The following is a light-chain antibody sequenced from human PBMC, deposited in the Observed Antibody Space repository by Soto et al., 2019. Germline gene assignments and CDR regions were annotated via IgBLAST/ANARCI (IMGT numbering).Light chain of an antibody. CDR3: QQYDSSPWT. J-gene: IGKJ1*01. CDR2: GAS. V-gene: IGKV3-20*01. Sequence: EIVLTQSPGTLSLSPGERATLSCRARQSVSSTYLAWYQQKPGQAPRLLIYGASSRATGIPDRFSGGGSGTDFTLTISRLEPEDSAVYYCQQYDSSPWTVGQGTKVEIK. CDR1: QSVSSTY.